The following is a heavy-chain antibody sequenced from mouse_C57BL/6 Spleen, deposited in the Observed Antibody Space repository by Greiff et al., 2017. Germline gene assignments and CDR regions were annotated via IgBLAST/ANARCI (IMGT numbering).Heavy chain of an antibody. Sequence: EVKLMESGGGLVKPGGSLKLSCAASGFTFSDYGMHWVRQAPEKGLEWVAYISSGSSTIYYADTVKGRFTISRDNAKNTLFLQMTSLRSEDTAMYYCARSPSTTVVATPLDYWGQGTTLTVSS. J-gene: IGHJ2*01. CDR2: ISSGSSTI. CDR3: ARSPSTTVVATPLDY. CDR1: GFTFSDYG. V-gene: IGHV5-17*01. D-gene: IGHD1-1*01.